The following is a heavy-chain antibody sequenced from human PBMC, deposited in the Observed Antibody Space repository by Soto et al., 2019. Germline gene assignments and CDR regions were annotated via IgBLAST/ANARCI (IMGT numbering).Heavy chain of an antibody. Sequence: EVQLVESGGGLVQPGGSLRLSCAASGFTFSDHYMDWVRQAPGKGLEWVARSRNRVNSHTTEYAASGKGRFTISRDESKSCIYLQMNSLKIEDTAVYYCTRGLLGGAPSYTFHGMDVWGQGTTVTVSS. V-gene: IGHV3-72*01. D-gene: IGHD1-26*01. CDR2: SRNRVNSHTT. J-gene: IGHJ6*01. CDR3: TRGLLGGAPSYTFHGMDV. CDR1: GFTFSDHY.